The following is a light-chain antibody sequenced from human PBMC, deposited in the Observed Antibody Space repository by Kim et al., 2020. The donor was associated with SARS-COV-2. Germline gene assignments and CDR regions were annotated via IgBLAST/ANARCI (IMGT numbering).Light chain of an antibody. CDR2: SNN. Sequence: GQGVTIPCSGSSSNIGSNTVKWYQQLPGTAPKLLIYSNNQRPSGVPDRFSGSKSGTSASLAISGLQSDDEADYYCAAWDDSLSGVVFGGGTQLTVL. CDR1: SSNIGSNT. J-gene: IGLJ2*01. V-gene: IGLV1-44*01. CDR3: AAWDDSLSGVV.